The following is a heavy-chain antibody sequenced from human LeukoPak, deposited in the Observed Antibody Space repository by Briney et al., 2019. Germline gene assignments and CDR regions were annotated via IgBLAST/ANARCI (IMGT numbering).Heavy chain of an antibody. J-gene: IGHJ4*02. CDR1: GFTFSSYS. Sequence: GGSLRLSCAAPGFTFSSYSMNWVRQGPGKGPEWVSSISSSSSYIYYADSVKGRFTISRDNAKNSLYLQMNSLRAEDTAVYYCARVDILTGLYYFDYWGQGTLVTVSS. CDR2: ISSSSSYI. D-gene: IGHD3-9*01. CDR3: ARVDILTGLYYFDY. V-gene: IGHV3-21*01.